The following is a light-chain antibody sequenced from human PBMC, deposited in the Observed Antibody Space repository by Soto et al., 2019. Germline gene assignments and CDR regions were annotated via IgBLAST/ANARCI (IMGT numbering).Light chain of an antibody. CDR1: DLGVTS. CDR2: DYT. J-gene: IGLJ3*02. CDR3: QVWDSRSDHWV. Sequence: SYELTQPPSVSVAPGQTARITCGGNDLGVTSVHWYQQRPGQAPVLVVSDYTDRPSRIPERFSDSNSGNTATLTISRVEAGDEADYYCQVWDSRSDHWVFGGGTKVTVL. V-gene: IGLV3-21*02.